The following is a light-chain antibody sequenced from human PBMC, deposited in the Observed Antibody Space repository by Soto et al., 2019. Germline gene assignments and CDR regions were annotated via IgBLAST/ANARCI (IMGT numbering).Light chain of an antibody. CDR1: GSDIGAYNY. CDR2: EVT. V-gene: IGLV2-14*01. CDR3: TAYTNLATLHVL. Sequence: QSALTQPASVSGSPGQSITFSCTGTGSDIGAYNYVSWYQQHPGKAPKLILFEVTNRPSGVPNRFSGSKSGNTASLTISGLQAEAEAHYYCTAYTNLATLHVLFGGGTKLTVL. J-gene: IGLJ2*01.